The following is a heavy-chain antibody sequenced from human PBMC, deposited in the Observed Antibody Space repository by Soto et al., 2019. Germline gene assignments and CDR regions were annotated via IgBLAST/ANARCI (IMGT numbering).Heavy chain of an antibody. CDR1: GVTFSGSA. CDR3: TRTMTTVTTGDS. J-gene: IGHJ4*02. Sequence: GGSLRLCCAASGVTFSGSAMHWVRQASGKGLEWVGHIRSKANSYATAYAASVKGRFTISRDDSKYTTYLQMNSLKAEDTAVYYCTRTMTTVTTGDSWGQGTLVTVSS. CDR2: IRSKANSYAT. D-gene: IGHD4-17*01. V-gene: IGHV3-73*01.